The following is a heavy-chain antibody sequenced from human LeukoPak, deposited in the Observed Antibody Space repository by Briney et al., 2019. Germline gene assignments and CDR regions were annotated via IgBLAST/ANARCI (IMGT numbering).Heavy chain of an antibody. D-gene: IGHD3-10*01. V-gene: IGHV3-7*01. CDR1: GFTFSRYW. Sequence: GGSLRLSCAASGFTFSRYWMSWVRQAPGKGLEWVANIKPDGGEKYYVDSVKGRFTVSRDDAKNSVYLQMNSLRDEDTAVYYCATDGTPLRVGEVFFDNWGQGTLVTVSS. J-gene: IGHJ4*02. CDR3: ATDGTPLRVGEVFFDN. CDR2: IKPDGGEK.